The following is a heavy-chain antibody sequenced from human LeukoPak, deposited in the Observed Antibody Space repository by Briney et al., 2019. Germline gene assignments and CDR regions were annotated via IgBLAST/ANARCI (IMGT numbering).Heavy chain of an antibody. CDR2: INSDGSWT. CDR3: ARDPGYSGSYLATYYFDY. D-gene: IGHD1-26*01. V-gene: IGHV3-74*01. J-gene: IGHJ4*02. CDR1: GNYW. Sequence: PGGSLRLSCAASGNYWMHWVRQAPGKGLVWVSHINSDGSWTSYADSVKGRFTISKDNAKNTVYLQMNNLRAEDTAVYYCARDPGYSGSYLATYYFDYWGQGTLVTVSS.